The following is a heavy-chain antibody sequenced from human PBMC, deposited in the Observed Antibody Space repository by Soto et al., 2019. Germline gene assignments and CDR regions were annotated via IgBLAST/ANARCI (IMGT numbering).Heavy chain of an antibody. CDR2: IYDGGST. CDR3: TRGPSGDKVDY. J-gene: IGHJ4*02. CDR1: GGSITNVNSS. Sequence: PSETLSLTCTVSGGSITNVNSSWSWIRQAPDTGLEWIQHIYDGGSTYNNPSHESRDTISLDTSKSQCSLMLPSVSATDTAVYYCTRGPSGDKVDYLSPGTLVTVSS. D-gene: IGHD7-27*01. V-gene: IGHV4-30-4*01.